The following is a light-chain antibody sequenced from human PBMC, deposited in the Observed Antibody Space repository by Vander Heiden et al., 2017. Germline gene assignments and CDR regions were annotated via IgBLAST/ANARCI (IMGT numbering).Light chain of an antibody. Sequence: DIQMTQSPSSLSASLGDRVTITCRASQSISSHLNWYQQKPGKAPKLLIYAASNLQSGVPSRFSGSGSGTDFTLTISSLQPEDFTTYYCQQSYSTLWTFGQGTKVEIK. CDR1: QSISSH. CDR3: QQSYSTLWT. V-gene: IGKV1-39*01. J-gene: IGKJ1*01. CDR2: AAS.